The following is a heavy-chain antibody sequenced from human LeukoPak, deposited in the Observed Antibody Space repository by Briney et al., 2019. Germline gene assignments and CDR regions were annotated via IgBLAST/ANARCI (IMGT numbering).Heavy chain of an antibody. CDR1: GFTFRTYW. J-gene: IGHJ4*02. D-gene: IGHD1-26*01. CDR3: ARDVGGSLAY. V-gene: IGHV3-7*01. Sequence: GSLRLSCATSGFTFRTYWMAWVRQAPGKGLEWVANIKGDESARHKADSVKGRFTISRDNAQNSVYLQMSSLRGEDTALYYCARDVGGSLAYWGQGTLVTVSS. CDR2: IKGDESAR.